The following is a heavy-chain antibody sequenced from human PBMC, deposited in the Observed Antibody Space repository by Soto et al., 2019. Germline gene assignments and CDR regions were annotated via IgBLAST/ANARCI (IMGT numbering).Heavy chain of an antibody. CDR1: GGSISSSSYY. Sequence: SETLSLTCTVSGGSISSSSYYWGWIRQPPGKGLEWIGSIYYSGSTYYNPSLKSRVTISVDTSKNQFSLKLSSVTAADTAVYYCARGRTIFGVVYDAFDIWGQGTMVTVAS. CDR3: ARGRTIFGVVYDAFDI. CDR2: IYYSGST. D-gene: IGHD3-3*01. J-gene: IGHJ3*02. V-gene: IGHV4-39*01.